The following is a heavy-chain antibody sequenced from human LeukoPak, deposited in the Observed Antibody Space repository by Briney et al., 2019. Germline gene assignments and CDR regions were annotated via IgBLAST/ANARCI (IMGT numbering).Heavy chain of an antibody. J-gene: IGHJ6*02. Sequence: GGSLRLSCAASGFTFSNYGMNWVRQTPDKGLEWVASISSTSSYIYYTDSVRGRFTISRDNTKNSLYLQMNSLRAEDTAVYYCAHSKTCYYDSSGYFCLYGMDGRGQGTTVTVSS. D-gene: IGHD3-22*01. CDR3: AHSKTCYYDSSGYFCLYGMDG. V-gene: IGHV3-21*01. CDR2: ISSTSSYI. CDR1: GFTFSNYG.